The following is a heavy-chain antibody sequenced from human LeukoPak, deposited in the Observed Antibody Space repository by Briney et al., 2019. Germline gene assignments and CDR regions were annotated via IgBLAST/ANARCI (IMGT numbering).Heavy chain of an antibody. Sequence: GASVKVSCKASGYTFTSYVISWVRQAPGQGLEWMGWISAYNGNTNYAQKLQGRVTMTTDTSTSTAYMELRSLRSDDTAVYYCARAGNYYDSSGYLHYCDYWGQGTLVTVSS. CDR2: ISAYNGNT. CDR3: ARAGNYYDSSGYLHYCDY. J-gene: IGHJ4*02. CDR1: GYTFTSYV. D-gene: IGHD3-22*01. V-gene: IGHV1-18*01.